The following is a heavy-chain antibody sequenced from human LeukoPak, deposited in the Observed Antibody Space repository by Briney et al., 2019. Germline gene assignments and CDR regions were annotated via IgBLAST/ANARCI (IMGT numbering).Heavy chain of an antibody. V-gene: IGHV1-69*04. CDR2: IIPILGIA. D-gene: IGHD6-19*01. Sequence: ASVKVSCKASGGTFSSYAISWVRQAPGQGLEWMGRIIPILGIANYAQKFQGRVTITADKSTSTAYMELSSLRSEDTAVYYCARDPPYREQWLTDAFDIWGQGTMVTVSS. CDR1: GGTFSSYA. CDR3: ARDPPYREQWLTDAFDI. J-gene: IGHJ3*02.